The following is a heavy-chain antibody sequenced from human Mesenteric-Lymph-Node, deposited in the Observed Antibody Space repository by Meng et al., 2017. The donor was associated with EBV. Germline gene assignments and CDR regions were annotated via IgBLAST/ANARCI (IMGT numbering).Heavy chain of an antibody. Sequence: QVEPEESGPGLVKPSDTLSLTCAVAGSAISRSNWWGWIRQPPGKGLEWLGYIYYSGTTYYSPSLKSRVTMSVDTSNNQFSLKLASVTAVDTAVYYCARTPYDYVWGMSEFDSWGQGTLVTVSS. CDR2: IYYSGTT. CDR3: ARTPYDYVWGMSEFDS. CDR1: GSAISRSNW. J-gene: IGHJ4*02. D-gene: IGHD3-16*01. V-gene: IGHV4-28*01.